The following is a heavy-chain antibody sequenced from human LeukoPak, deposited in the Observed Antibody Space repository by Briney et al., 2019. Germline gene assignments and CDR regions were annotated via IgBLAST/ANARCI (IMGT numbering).Heavy chain of an antibody. CDR1: GRSISSGGYY. V-gene: IGHV4-31*03. CDR3: AIVSGRNHYYGMDV. Sequence: SQTLSLTCTVSGRSISSGGYYWTWIRQHPGKGLEWIGYIYYSGSTYYNPSLKSRVIISVDTSKNQFSLKLSSVTAADTAVYYCAIVSGRNHYYGMDVWGQGTTVTVSS. J-gene: IGHJ6*02. CDR2: IYYSGST.